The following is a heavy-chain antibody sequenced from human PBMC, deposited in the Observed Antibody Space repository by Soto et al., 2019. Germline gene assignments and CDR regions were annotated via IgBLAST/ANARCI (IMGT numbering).Heavy chain of an antibody. D-gene: IGHD1-26*01. V-gene: IGHV3-33*01. CDR3: ARDARIVGATALDY. CDR2: IWYDGSNK. Sequence: QVQLVESGGGVVQPGRSLRLSCAASGFTFSSYGMHWVRQAPGKGLEWVAVIWYDGSNKYYADSVKGRFTISRDNSKNTLYLQMNGLRAEDTAVYYCARDARIVGATALDYWGQGTLVTVSS. CDR1: GFTFSSYG. J-gene: IGHJ4*02.